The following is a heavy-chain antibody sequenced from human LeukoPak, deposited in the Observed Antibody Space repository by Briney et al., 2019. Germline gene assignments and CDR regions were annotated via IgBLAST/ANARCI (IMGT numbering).Heavy chain of an antibody. V-gene: IGHV3-11*04. D-gene: IGHD2-21*02. CDR3: ARFPCGGHCSRDVAFDI. J-gene: IGHJ3*02. CDR2: ISSSGSTI. CDR1: GFTFSDYH. Sequence: GGSLRLSCAASGFTFSDYHMSWIRQAPGKGLEWVTYISSSGSTIYYADSVKGRFTISRDNAKNPLYLQMNSLRAEDTAVYYCARFPCGGHCSRDVAFDIWGQGTMVTVSS.